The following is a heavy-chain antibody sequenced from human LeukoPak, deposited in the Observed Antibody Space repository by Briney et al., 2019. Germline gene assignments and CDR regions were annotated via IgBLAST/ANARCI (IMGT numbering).Heavy chain of an antibody. CDR1: GGSISTSNYF. V-gene: IGHV4-39*07. Sequence: PSETLSLTCTASGGSISTSNYFWGWICQPPRKALEWIGTISYSGSTYYNPSLKSRVTMAVDTSKNQFSLKVSSVTAADTAVYYCAKLELDFDYWGQGTLVTVSS. CDR3: AKLELDFDY. CDR2: ISYSGST. D-gene: IGHD5-24*01. J-gene: IGHJ4*02.